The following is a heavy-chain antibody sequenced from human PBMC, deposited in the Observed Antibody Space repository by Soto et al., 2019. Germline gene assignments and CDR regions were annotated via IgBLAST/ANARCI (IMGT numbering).Heavy chain of an antibody. CDR1: GGSISKYY. CDR2: ADSSGST. V-gene: IGHV4-4*07. CDR3: AREGGYLDASGSGVYHYYGVDV. J-gene: IGHJ6*02. Sequence: PSETLSLTCSVSGGSISKYYWSWFRQPAGKGLEWIGRADSSGSTSYAPSLKSRVTVSVDTSKNRFSLRMTSVTAADTAVYYCAREGGYLDASGSGVYHYYGVDVWGQGTTVTVSS. D-gene: IGHD5-12*01.